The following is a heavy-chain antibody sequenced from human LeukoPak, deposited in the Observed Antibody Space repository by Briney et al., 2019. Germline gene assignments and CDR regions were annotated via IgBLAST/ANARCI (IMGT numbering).Heavy chain of an antibody. V-gene: IGHV4-34*01. D-gene: IGHD2-2*01. CDR1: GESFSGYY. Sequence: SETLSLTCAVYGESFSGYYWSWIRQPPGKGLEWIGEINHRGSTNYNPSLKSRVTISVDTSKDQFSLKLSSVTAADTAVYYCAREVYCSSTSCYSGYYGMDVWGQGTTVTVSS. CDR3: AREVYCSSTSCYSGYYGMDV. J-gene: IGHJ6*02. CDR2: INHRGST.